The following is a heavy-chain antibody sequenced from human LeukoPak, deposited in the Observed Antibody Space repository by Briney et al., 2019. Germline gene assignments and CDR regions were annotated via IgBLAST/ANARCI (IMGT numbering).Heavy chain of an antibody. CDR1: GGTFSSYA. CDR3: AREDRGYSGYDTYYIDY. CDR2: IIPIFGTA. D-gene: IGHD5-12*01. Sequence: ASVKVSCKASGGTFSSYAISWVRQAPGQGLEWMGGIIPIFGTANYAQKFQGRVTITADESTSTAYMELSSLRSEDTAVYYCAREDRGYSGYDTYYIDYWGQGTLVTVSS. J-gene: IGHJ4*02. V-gene: IGHV1-69*13.